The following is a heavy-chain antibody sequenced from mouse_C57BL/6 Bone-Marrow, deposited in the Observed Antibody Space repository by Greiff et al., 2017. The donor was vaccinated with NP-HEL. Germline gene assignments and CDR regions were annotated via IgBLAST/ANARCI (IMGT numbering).Heavy chain of an antibody. Sequence: DVKLVESGGGLVKPGGSLKLSCAASGFTFSSYAMSWVRQTPEKRLEWVATISDGGSYTYYPDNVKGRFTISRDNAKNNLYLQRSHLKSEDTAMYYCARDTWFAYWGQGTLVTVSA. CDR2: ISDGGSYT. CDR3: ARDTWFAY. V-gene: IGHV5-4*01. CDR1: GFTFSSYA. J-gene: IGHJ3*01.